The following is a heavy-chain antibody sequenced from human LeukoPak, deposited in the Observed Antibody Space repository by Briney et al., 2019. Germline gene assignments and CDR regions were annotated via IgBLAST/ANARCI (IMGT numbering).Heavy chain of an antibody. V-gene: IGHV5-51*01. J-gene: IGHJ4*02. Sequence: RGESLKISCKGSGYSFTSYWIGWVRQMPGKGLEWMGIIYPGDSDTRYSPSFQGQVTISADKSISTAYLQWSSLKASDTAMYYCARSHCSSTSCYGETIDYWGQGTLVTVSS. D-gene: IGHD2-2*01. CDR2: IYPGDSDT. CDR1: GYSFTSYW. CDR3: ARSHCSSTSCYGETIDY.